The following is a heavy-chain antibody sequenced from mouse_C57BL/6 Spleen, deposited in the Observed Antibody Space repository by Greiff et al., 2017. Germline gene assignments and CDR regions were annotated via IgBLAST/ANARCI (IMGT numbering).Heavy chain of an antibody. CDR1: GYTFTDYE. V-gene: IGHV1-15*01. D-gene: IGHD1-1*01. CDR2: IDPETGGT. Sequence: QVHVKQSGAELVRPGASVTLSCKASGYTFTDYEMHWVKQTPVHGLEWIGAIDPETGGTAYNQKFKGKAILTADKSSSTAYMELRSLTSEDSAVYYCTRSLSTVAPYAMDYWGQGTSVTVSS. J-gene: IGHJ4*01. CDR3: TRSLSTVAPYAMDY.